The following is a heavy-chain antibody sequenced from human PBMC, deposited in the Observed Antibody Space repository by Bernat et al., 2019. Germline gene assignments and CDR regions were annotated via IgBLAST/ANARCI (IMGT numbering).Heavy chain of an antibody. CDR3: VRDGAALYYYHGMDV. V-gene: IGHV3-30*04. Sequence: VQLVESGGGVVQPGRSLRLSCVASGFTFSDYSLHWVRQAPGKGLEWVAVVSYDGRNKDYEDSEQAGFIITRDDTENTLYLQMDSLKSGDTAVYYCVRDGAALYYYHGMDVWGRGTTVTVSS. CDR2: VSYDGRNK. J-gene: IGHJ6*02. CDR1: GFTFSDYS. D-gene: IGHD6-25*01.